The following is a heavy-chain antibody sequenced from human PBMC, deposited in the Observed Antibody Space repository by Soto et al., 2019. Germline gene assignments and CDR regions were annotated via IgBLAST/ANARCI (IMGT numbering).Heavy chain of an antibody. CDR3: ARQHIAPYCGGDCFFTGFDY. CDR1: GGSISSSSYY. Sequence: QLQLQESGPGLVKPSETLSLTCTVSGGSISSSSYYWGWIRQPPGKGLEWIGSIYYSGSTYYNPSLKSRVTISVDTSKNQFSLKLSSVTAADTAVYYCARQHIAPYCGGDCFFTGFDYWGQGTLVTVSS. V-gene: IGHV4-39*01. CDR2: IYYSGST. J-gene: IGHJ4*02. D-gene: IGHD2-21*02.